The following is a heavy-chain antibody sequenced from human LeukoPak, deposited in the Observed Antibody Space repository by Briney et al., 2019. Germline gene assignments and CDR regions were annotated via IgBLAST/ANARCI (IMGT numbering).Heavy chain of an antibody. Sequence: GASVKVSCKASGYTFTGYYMHWVRQAPGQGLEWMGWINPNSGGTNYAQKFQGRVTMTRDTSISTAYVELSRLRSDDTAVYYCARDRGLVVAATWWFDPWGQGTLVTVSS. CDR2: INPNSGGT. V-gene: IGHV1-2*02. D-gene: IGHD2-15*01. J-gene: IGHJ5*02. CDR3: ARDRGLVVAATWWFDP. CDR1: GYTFTGYY.